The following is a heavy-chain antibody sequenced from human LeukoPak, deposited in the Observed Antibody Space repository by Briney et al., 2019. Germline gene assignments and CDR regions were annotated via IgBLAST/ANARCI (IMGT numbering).Heavy chain of an antibody. V-gene: IGHV3-48*01. CDR1: GFTFSSYS. Sequence: PGGSLRLSCAASGFTFSSYSMNWVRQAPGKGLEWVSYIRSSSSTIYYADSVKGRFTISRDNAKNSLYLQMNSLRAEDTAVYYCAREGSLSFGVVSNTDAFDIWGQGTMVTVSS. J-gene: IGHJ3*02. CDR2: IRSSSSTI. D-gene: IGHD3-3*01. CDR3: AREGSLSFGVVSNTDAFDI.